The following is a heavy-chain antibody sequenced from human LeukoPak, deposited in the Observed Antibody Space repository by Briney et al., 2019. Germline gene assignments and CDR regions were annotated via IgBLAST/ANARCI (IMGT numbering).Heavy chain of an antibody. V-gene: IGHV3-30-3*01. CDR1: GFTFSSYA. Sequence: GRSLRLSWAASGFTFSSYAMHWVRQAPGKGLEWVAVISYDGSNKYYADSVKGRFTISRDNSKNTLYLQMNSLRAEDTAVYYCARDRGYCTNGVCYTAPADYWGQGTLVTVSS. CDR3: ARDRGYCTNGVCYTAPADY. D-gene: IGHD2-8*01. CDR2: ISYDGSNK. J-gene: IGHJ4*02.